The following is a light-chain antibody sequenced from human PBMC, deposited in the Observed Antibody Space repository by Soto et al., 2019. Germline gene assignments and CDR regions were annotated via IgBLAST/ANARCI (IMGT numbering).Light chain of an antibody. V-gene: IGLV1-47*01. CDR1: SSNIGSNY. Sequence: QAVVTQPPSASGTPGQRVTISCSGSSSNIGSNYVYWYQQLPGTAPKLLMYRNNQRPSGIPDRFSGSKSGTSGSLAISGLRSEDEADYYCAAWDDRLRGYVFGAGTKLTVL. J-gene: IGLJ1*01. CDR2: RNN. CDR3: AAWDDRLRGYV.